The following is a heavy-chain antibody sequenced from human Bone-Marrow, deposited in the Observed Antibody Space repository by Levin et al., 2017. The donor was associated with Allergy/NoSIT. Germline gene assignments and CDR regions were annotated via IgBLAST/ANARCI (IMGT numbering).Heavy chain of an antibody. CDR3: ARRAHMGEFDY. J-gene: IGHJ4*02. D-gene: IGHD2-21*01. V-gene: IGHV4-39*01. CDR1: DVSISSSLYY. CDR2: IYYSGST. Sequence: SQTLSLTCTVSDVSISSSLYYWGWIRHAPGKGLEWIATIYYSGSTYYNPSLRSRVTLSVDTSNNQFSLKLRSVTAADTAVYACARRAHMGEFDYWGQGTPVTVSS.